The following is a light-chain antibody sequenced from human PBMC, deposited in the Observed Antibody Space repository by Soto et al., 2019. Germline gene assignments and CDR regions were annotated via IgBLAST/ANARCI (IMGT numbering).Light chain of an antibody. J-gene: IGKJ1*01. Sequence: EIVMTQSPATLSVSPGESATLSCRASQSLSTDLAWYQQRPGQAPRLLIYRASTRATGIPARFSGSGSGTECTLTISSLQSEDFAVYCCQQYSDWPWTFGQGTKVEIK. CDR3: QQYSDWPWT. CDR2: RAS. V-gene: IGKV3-15*01. CDR1: QSLSTD.